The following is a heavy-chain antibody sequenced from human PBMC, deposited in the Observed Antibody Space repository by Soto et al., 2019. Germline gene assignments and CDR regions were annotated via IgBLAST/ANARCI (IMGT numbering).Heavy chain of an antibody. Sequence: QVQLVESGGGVVQPGRSLRLSCAASGFTFSSYGMHWVRQAPGKGLEWVAVISYDGSKKYYADSVKGRFTISRDNSKNTLYLPMNSLRAEDTAVYYWAKDLSSYGDREGPDYWGQGTLVTVSS. V-gene: IGHV3-30*18. CDR2: ISYDGSKK. D-gene: IGHD4-17*01. CDR3: AKDLSSYGDREGPDY. CDR1: GFTFSSYG. J-gene: IGHJ4*02.